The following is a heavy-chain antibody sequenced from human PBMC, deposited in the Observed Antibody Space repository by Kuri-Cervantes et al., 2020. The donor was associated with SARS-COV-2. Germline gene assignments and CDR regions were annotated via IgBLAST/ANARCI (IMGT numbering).Heavy chain of an antibody. CDR2: INTNTGDP. D-gene: IGHD3-22*01. CDR3: ATSRDYYDGSGYCLDAFDV. J-gene: IGHJ3*01. Sequence: ASVKVSCKASGYRFSSDTMNWVRQAPGQGLEWMGWINTNTGDPTYDMGLTGRFVFSLDTSVTTAYLQISSLKAEDSAVYYCATSRDYYDGSGYCLDAFDVWGQGTKVTVSS. V-gene: IGHV7-4-1*02. CDR1: GYRFSSDT.